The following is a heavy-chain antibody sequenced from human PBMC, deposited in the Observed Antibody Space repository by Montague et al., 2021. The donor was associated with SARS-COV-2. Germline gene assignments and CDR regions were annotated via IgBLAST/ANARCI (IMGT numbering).Heavy chain of an antibody. V-gene: IGHV4-34*01. CDR2: INHSGST. J-gene: IGHJ5*02. CDR3: ARGEYSSSWYGSHNWFDP. Sequence: SETLSLTCNVSGASIDSDYWNWIRQPPGKGLEWIGEINHSGSTNYNPSLKSRVTISVDTSTNQFPLKLSSVTAADTAVYYCARGEYSSSWYGSHNWFDPWGQGTLVTVSS. D-gene: IGHD6-13*01. CDR1: GASIDSDY.